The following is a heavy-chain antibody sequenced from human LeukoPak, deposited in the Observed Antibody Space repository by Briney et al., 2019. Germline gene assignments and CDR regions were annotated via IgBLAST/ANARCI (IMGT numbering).Heavy chain of an antibody. D-gene: IGHD4/OR15-4a*01. CDR2: IYYSGTT. CDR1: GGSISSYY. V-gene: IGHV4-59*08. J-gene: IGHJ3*02. Sequence: PSETLSLTCTVSGGSISSYYWSWIRQPPGKGLEWIGYIYYSGTTNYNPSLKSRVTISVDTSKNQFSLKLSSVTAADTAVYYCARPMTMGAFDIWGQGTMVTVSS. CDR3: ARPMTMGAFDI.